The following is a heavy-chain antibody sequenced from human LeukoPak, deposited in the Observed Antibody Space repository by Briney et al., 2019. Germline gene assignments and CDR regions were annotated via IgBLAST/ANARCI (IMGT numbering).Heavy chain of an antibody. V-gene: IGHV1-69*01. Sequence: GSSVKVSCKASGGTFSSYAISWVRQAPGQGLEWMGGIIPIFGTASYAQKLQGRVTITADESTSTAYMELSSLRSEDTAVYYCASAVCSGGSCYSGAFDIWGQGTMVTVSS. D-gene: IGHD2-15*01. CDR3: ASAVCSGGSCYSGAFDI. J-gene: IGHJ3*02. CDR1: GGTFSSYA. CDR2: IIPIFGTA.